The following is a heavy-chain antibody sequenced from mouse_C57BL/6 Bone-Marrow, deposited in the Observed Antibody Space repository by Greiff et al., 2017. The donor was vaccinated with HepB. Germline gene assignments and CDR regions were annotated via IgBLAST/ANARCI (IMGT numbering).Heavy chain of an antibody. CDR3: AREAGSAWFAY. D-gene: IGHD3-2*02. J-gene: IGHJ3*01. Sequence: EVKLVESGGGLVKPGGSLKLSCAASGFTFSDYGMHWVRQAPEKGLEWVAYISSGSSTIYYADTVKGRFTLSRDNAKNTLFLQMTSLRSEDTAMYYCAREAGSAWFAYWGQGTLVTVSA. CDR2: ISSGSSTI. V-gene: IGHV5-17*01. CDR1: GFTFSDYG.